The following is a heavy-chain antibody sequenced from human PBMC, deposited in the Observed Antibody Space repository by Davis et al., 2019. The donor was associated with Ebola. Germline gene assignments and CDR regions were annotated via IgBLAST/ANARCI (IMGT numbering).Heavy chain of an antibody. D-gene: IGHD3-3*01. V-gene: IGHV3-7*01. Sequence: PGGSLRLSCAASGFTFSSYWMSWVRQAPGKGLEWVANIKQDGSEKYYVDSVKGRFTISRDNAKNSLYLQMNSLRAEDTAVYYCARDDPYDFWSGYYVGWGQGTLVTVSS. CDR1: GFTFSSYW. J-gene: IGHJ4*02. CDR3: ARDDPYDFWSGYYVG. CDR2: IKQDGSEK.